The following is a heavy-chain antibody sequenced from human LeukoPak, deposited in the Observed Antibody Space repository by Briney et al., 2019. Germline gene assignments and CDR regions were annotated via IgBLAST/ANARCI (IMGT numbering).Heavy chain of an antibody. Sequence: SETLSLTCAVSGGSISSSNWWSWVRQPPGKGLEWIGEIDHTGSTSYNPSFKSRVTISVDTSKNQFSLKLRSVTAADTALYYCARRLGGSTNFEYWGQGTLVTVSS. J-gene: IGHJ4*02. CDR1: GGSISSSNW. V-gene: IGHV4-4*02. D-gene: IGHD1-26*01. CDR2: IDHTGST. CDR3: ARRLGGSTNFEY.